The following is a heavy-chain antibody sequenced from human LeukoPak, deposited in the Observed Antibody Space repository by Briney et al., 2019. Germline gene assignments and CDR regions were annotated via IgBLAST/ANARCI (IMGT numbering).Heavy chain of an antibody. Sequence: GGSLRLSCAASGFTFSSYDMHWVRQAPGKGLEWVAVISYDGSNKYYADSVKGRFTISRDNSKNTLYLQMNSLRAEDTAVYYCARGPIGYSSSWRFDYWGQGTLVTVSS. CDR2: ISYDGSNK. J-gene: IGHJ4*02. V-gene: IGHV3-30-3*01. D-gene: IGHD6-13*01. CDR1: GFTFSSYD. CDR3: ARGPIGYSSSWRFDY.